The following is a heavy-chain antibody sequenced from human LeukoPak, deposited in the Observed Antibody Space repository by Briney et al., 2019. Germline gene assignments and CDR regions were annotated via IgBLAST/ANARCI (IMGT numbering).Heavy chain of an antibody. CDR1: GGSISSYY. CDR2: IYSSGST. J-gene: IGHJ6*03. D-gene: IGHD3-22*01. CDR3: ARDDSSGYINYYMDV. V-gene: IGHV4-4*07. Sequence: SETLSLTCTVSGGSISSYYWTWIRQPAGKGLEWIGRIYSSGSTNYNPSLKSRVTMSVDTSKNQFSLRLSSVTAADTAVYYRARDDSSGYINYYMDVWGKGTTVTVSS.